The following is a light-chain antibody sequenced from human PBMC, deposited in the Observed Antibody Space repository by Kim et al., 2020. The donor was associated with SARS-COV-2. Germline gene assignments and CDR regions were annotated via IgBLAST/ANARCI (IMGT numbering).Light chain of an antibody. CDR1: RLGDKY. CDR3: QAWDSSTVV. V-gene: IGLV3-1*01. Sequence: SYELTQPPSVSVSPGQTASITCSGDRLGDKYASWYQQKAGQSSVLVIYQDSKRPSGIPERFSASNSGNTATLTISGTQSMDEADYYCQAWDSSTVVFGGGTQLTVL. J-gene: IGLJ2*01. CDR2: QDS.